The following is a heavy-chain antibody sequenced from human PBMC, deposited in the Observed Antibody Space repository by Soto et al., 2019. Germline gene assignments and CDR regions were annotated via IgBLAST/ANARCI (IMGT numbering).Heavy chain of an antibody. CDR2: IYYSETT. V-gene: IGHV4-61*01. D-gene: IGHD4-17*01. CDR3: ARRRGDYGLYYFDY. J-gene: IGHJ4*02. CDR1: GGSVNSGSNY. Sequence: PSETLSLTCTVSGGSVNSGSNYWSWIRQPPGKRLEWIGYIYYSETTNYNPFLKSRVTMSVDTSKNQFSLRLTSVTAADTAVYYCARRRGDYGLYYFDYWGQGILVTVSS.